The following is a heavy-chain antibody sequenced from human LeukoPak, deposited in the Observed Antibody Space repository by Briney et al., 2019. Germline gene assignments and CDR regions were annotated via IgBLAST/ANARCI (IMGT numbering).Heavy chain of an antibody. J-gene: IGHJ4*02. V-gene: IGHV3-23*01. CDR3: AKDRITIFGVVIMKGGYYFDY. CDR1: GFTFSSYA. D-gene: IGHD3-3*01. Sequence: PGGSLRLSCVASGFTFSSYAMSWVRQAPGKGLEWVSAISGSGGSTYYADSVKGRFTISRDNSKNTLYLQMNSLRAEDTAVYYCAKDRITIFGVVIMKGGYYFDYWGQGTLVTVSS. CDR2: ISGSGGST.